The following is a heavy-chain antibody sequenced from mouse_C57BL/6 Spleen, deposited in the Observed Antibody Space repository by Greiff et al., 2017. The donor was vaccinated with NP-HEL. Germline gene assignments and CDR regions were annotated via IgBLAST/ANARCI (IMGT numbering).Heavy chain of an antibody. CDR3: ARGAQGRAMDY. V-gene: IGHV1-7*01. CDR2: INPSSGYT. CDR1: GYTFTSYW. Sequence: VQLQQSGAELAKPGASVKLSCKASGYTFTSYWMHWVKQRPGQGLEWIGYINPSSGYTKYNQKFKDKASLKADKSSSTAYMQLSSLTYEDSAVYDCARGAQGRAMDYLGQGTSVTVSS. D-gene: IGHD3-2*02. J-gene: IGHJ4*01.